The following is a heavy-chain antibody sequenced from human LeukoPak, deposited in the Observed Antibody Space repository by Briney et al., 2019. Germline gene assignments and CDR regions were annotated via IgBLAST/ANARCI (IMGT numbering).Heavy chain of an antibody. V-gene: IGHV1-69*13. D-gene: IGHD3-22*01. J-gene: IGHJ4*02. CDR2: IIPIFGTA. Sequence: GASVKVSCRASGGTFSSYAISWVRQAPGQGLEWMGGIIPIFGTANYAQKFQGRVTITADESTSTAYMELSSLRSEDTAVYYCARGTVGGHYYDSSGYEPNDYWGQGTQVTVSS. CDR1: GGTFSSYA. CDR3: ARGTVGGHYYDSSGYEPNDY.